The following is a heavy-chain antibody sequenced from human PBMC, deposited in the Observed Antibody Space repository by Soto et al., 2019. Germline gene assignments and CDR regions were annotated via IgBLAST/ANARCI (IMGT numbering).Heavy chain of an antibody. CDR1: CGSISSYY. Sequence: QVQLQESGPGLVKPSETLSLTCTVSCGSISSYYWSWIRQPPGKGLEWIGYIYYIGSTNYNPSLKSRFTISVDTSKNQFSLKLISLSAADTAVYYCARGPLEMATGGRDYFDYWGQGTLVTVSS. CDR3: ARGPLEMATGGRDYFDY. CDR2: IYYIGST. D-gene: IGHD5-12*01. J-gene: IGHJ4*02. V-gene: IGHV4-59*01.